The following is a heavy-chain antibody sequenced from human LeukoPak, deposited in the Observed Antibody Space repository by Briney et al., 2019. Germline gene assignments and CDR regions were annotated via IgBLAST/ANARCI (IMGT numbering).Heavy chain of an antibody. D-gene: IGHD2-2*01. CDR1: GFTFSSYA. V-gene: IGHV3-30*04. CDR2: ISYDGSNK. J-gene: IGHJ3*02. Sequence: GGSLRLSCAASGFTFSSYAMHWVRQAPGKGLEWVAVISYDGSNKYYADSVKGRFTISRDNSKNTLYLQMNSLRAEDTAVYYCARDGARGYCSSTSCYRYAFDIWGQGTMVTVSS. CDR3: ARDGARGYCSSTSCYRYAFDI.